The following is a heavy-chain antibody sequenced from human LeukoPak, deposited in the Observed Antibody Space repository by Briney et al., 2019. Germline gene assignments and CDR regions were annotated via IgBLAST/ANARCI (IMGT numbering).Heavy chain of an antibody. CDR1: GYTFTAYY. D-gene: IGHD3-22*01. J-gene: IGHJ3*02. CDR3: VKGWDSSGYYAFDI. CDR2: INPNSGGT. V-gene: IGHV1-2*02. Sequence: ASVKVSCKASGYTFTAYYMHWVRQAPGQGLEWMGWINPNSGGTNYAQKFQGRVTMTRDTSISTAYMEMSRLTSDDTAVYYCVKGWDSSGYYAFDIWGQGTMVTVSS.